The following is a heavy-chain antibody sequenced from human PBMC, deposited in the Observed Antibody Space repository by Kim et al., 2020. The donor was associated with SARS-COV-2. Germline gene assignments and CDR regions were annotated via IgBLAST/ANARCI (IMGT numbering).Heavy chain of an antibody. CDR3: TTDYGDSSFRGY. D-gene: IGHD4-17*01. Sequence: DYDAPVKGRFRISRDDSKNTVYLQMNSLKTEDTAVYYCTTDYGDSSFRGYWGQGTLVTVSS. J-gene: IGHJ4*02. V-gene: IGHV3-15*01.